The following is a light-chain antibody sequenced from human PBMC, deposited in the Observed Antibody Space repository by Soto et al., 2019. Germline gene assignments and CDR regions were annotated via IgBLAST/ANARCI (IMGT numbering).Light chain of an antibody. CDR2: GAS. Sequence: EIVMTQSPATLSVSPGEGATLSCRASQSVSSKLAWYQQKPGQAPRLLVYGASSRATGISDRFSGSGSRTDFTLTISRLEPEDFAVYYCQHYVSPPITFGQGTRLENK. J-gene: IGKJ5*01. CDR1: QSVSSK. CDR3: QHYVSPPIT. V-gene: IGKV3-20*01.